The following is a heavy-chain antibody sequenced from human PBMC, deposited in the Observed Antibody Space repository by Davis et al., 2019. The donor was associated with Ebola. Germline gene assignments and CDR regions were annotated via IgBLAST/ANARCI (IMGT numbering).Heavy chain of an antibody. CDR3: ARLLWSGSPFGWFDP. Sequence: ASVKVSCKASGYPFTSSGVTWVRQAPGQGLEWMGWISPHNGNTKYAQKFQGRVTVTTDTSTSTAYMELRSLRSDDTAVYYCARLLWSGSPFGWFDPWGQGTLVTVSS. CDR1: GYPFTSSG. CDR2: ISPHNGNT. D-gene: IGHD3-3*01. J-gene: IGHJ5*02. V-gene: IGHV1-18*04.